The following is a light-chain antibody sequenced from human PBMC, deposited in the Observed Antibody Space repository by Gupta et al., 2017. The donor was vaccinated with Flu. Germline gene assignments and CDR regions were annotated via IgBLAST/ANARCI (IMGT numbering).Light chain of an antibody. V-gene: IGKV2-30*01. J-gene: IGKJ1*01. Sequence: DVVITPSPLSLLVTLGQPTPIPCRSSQGLVYSDRFISLHWFQERPGQSPRRLIYQVSHRESGVPDRFSGSGSGTDFTLKISRVEAEDFGVYYCKQGESWPRAFGQGTKVEIK. CDR2: QVS. CDR1: QGLVYSDRFIS. CDR3: KQGESWPRA.